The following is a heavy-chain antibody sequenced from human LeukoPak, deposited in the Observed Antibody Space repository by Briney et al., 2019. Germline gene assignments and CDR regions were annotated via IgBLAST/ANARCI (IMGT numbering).Heavy chain of an antibody. J-gene: IGHJ4*02. D-gene: IGHD3-3*01. CDR2: IKSITDGGTA. CDR3: TTKQCYDFWSGSVYFDY. Sequence: GGSLRLSCAASGFTFSNTWMSWVRQAPGKGLEWVGRIKSITDGGTADYAAPVKGRFTISRDDSENTLYLQMNSLKTEDTAVYYCTTKQCYDFWSGSVYFDYWGQGTLVTVSS. V-gene: IGHV3-15*01. CDR1: GFTFSNTW.